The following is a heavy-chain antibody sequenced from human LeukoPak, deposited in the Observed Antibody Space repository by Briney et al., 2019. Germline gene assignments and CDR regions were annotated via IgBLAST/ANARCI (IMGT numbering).Heavy chain of an antibody. CDR1: GYTFTSYD. J-gene: IGHJ6*03. V-gene: IGHV1-8*01. CDR2: MNPNSGNT. D-gene: IGHD6-13*01. CDR3: ARGSAGYSSSWYAIGYYYYYMDV. Sequence: ASVTVSCTASGYTFTSYDINWVRQAPGQGLEWMGWMNPNSGNTGYAQKFQGRVTMTRNTSISTAYMELSSLRSEDTAVYYCARGSAGYSSSWYAIGYYYYYMDVWGKGTTVTVSS.